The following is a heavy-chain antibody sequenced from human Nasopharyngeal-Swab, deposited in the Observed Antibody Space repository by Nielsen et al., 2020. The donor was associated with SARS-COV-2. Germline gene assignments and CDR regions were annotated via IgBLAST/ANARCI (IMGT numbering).Heavy chain of an antibody. Sequence: GGSLRLSFAASGFTFSSYSMNWVRQAPGKGLEWVSSISSSSSYIYYADSVKGRFTISRDNAKNSLYLQMNRLRAEDTAVYYCAKGDSAAGSSSDYWGQGTLVTVSS. V-gene: IGHV3-21*04. CDR2: ISSSSSYI. D-gene: IGHD6-13*01. J-gene: IGHJ4*02. CDR1: GFTFSSYS. CDR3: AKGDSAAGSSSDY.